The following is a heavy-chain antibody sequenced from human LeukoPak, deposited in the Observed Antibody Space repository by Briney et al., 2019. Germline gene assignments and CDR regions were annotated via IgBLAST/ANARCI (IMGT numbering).Heavy chain of an antibody. CDR1: GFTFSDYY. CDR3: ARERDGSSGYYYFDY. D-gene: IGHD3-22*01. J-gene: IGHJ4*02. Sequence: GGSLRLSCAASGFTFSDYYMSWVRQAPGKGLEWVSVIYSGGSTYYADSVEGRFTISRDNSKNTLYLQMNSLRAEDTAVYYCARERDGSSGYYYFDYWGQVTLVSVSS. CDR2: IYSGGST. V-gene: IGHV3-66*01.